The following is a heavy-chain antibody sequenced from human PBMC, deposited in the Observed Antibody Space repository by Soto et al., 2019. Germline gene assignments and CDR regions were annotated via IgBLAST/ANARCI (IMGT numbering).Heavy chain of an antibody. Sequence: SETLSLTCTVSGGSISSGGYYWSWIRQHPGKGLEWIGYIYYSGSTNYNPSLKSRVTISVGTSKNQFSLKLSSVTAADTAVYYCARLWGYSGYDLFDYWGQGTLVTVSS. J-gene: IGHJ4*02. V-gene: IGHV4-31*03. CDR3: ARLWGYSGYDLFDY. D-gene: IGHD5-12*01. CDR2: IYYSGST. CDR1: GGSISSGGYY.